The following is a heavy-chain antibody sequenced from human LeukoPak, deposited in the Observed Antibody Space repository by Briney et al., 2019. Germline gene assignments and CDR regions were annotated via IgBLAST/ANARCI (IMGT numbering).Heavy chain of an antibody. V-gene: IGHV3-7*05. Sequence: GGSLRLSCAASGFIFSNYWMNWVRQAPGKGLEWVANIKEDGSEKYYVDSVKGRFTISRDNAKNSLYLQMNSLRVEDTAVYYCARGGSSRIGFDYWGQGTLVTVSS. CDR3: ARGGSSRIGFDY. D-gene: IGHD6-13*01. J-gene: IGHJ4*02. CDR1: GFIFSNYW. CDR2: IKEDGSEK.